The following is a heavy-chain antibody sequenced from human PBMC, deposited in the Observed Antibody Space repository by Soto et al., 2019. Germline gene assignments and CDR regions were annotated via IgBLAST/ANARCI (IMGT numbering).Heavy chain of an antibody. D-gene: IGHD3-22*01. CDR1: GFSFSLSA. V-gene: IGHV1-58*01. CDR3: AADNSGYLDSAFDI. J-gene: IGHJ3*02. CDR2: IVGFSGNT. Sequence: QMRLVQSGPEVRRPGASVKVSCKASGFSFSLSAVHWVRQARGQGLEWIGWIVGFSGNTNYAQRVHQRLSFTRDLSTSTVYMELYNLTSDDTAIYFCAADNSGYLDSAFDIWGQGTAVIVSS.